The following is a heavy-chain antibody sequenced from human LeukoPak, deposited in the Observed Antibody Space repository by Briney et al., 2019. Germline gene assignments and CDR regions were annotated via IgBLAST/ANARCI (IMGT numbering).Heavy chain of an antibody. CDR3: ARDPSNSGYDYLYYFDY. CDR2: INPNSGGT. Sequence: ASVKVSCKASGYTFTGYYMHWVRQAPGQGLEWVGWINPNSGGTNYAQKFQGRVTMTRDMSISTAYMELSRLRSDDTAVYYCARDPSNSGYDYLYYFDYWGQGTLVTVSS. J-gene: IGHJ4*02. V-gene: IGHV1-2*02. CDR1: GYTFTGYY. D-gene: IGHD5-12*01.